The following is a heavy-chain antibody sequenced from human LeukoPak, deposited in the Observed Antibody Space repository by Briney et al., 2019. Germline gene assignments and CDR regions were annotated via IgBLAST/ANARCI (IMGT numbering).Heavy chain of an antibody. V-gene: IGHV4-59*01. J-gene: IGHJ5*02. CDR1: GGSISSYY. CDR2: IYYSGST. Sequence: SETLSLTCTVSGGSISSYYWSWIRQPPGKGLEWIGYIYYSGSTNYNPSLKSRVTISVDTSKNQFSLKLSSVTAADTAVYYCARTPSQGYCSGGSCFQFDPWGQGTLVTVSS. CDR3: ARTPSQGYCSGGSCFQFDP. D-gene: IGHD2-15*01.